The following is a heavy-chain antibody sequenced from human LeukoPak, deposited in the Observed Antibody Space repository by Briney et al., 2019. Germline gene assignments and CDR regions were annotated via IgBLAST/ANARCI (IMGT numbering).Heavy chain of an antibody. J-gene: IGHJ4*02. CDR2: INPNSGGT. Sequence: GASVKVSCKASGYTFTSYGISWVRQAPGQGLEWMGWINPNSGGTNYAQKFRGRVTMTRDTSISTAYMELSRLRSDDTAVYYCARVAPAIGYWGQGTLVTVSS. V-gene: IGHV1-2*02. D-gene: IGHD2-2*01. CDR3: ARVAPAIGY. CDR1: GYTFTSYG.